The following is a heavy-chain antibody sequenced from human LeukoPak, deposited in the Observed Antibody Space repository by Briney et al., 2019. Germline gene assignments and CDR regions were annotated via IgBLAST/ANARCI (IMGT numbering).Heavy chain of an antibody. D-gene: IGHD4-23*01. CDR3: ARSYGGNSAFDY. CDR1: GGSISSYC. V-gene: IGHV4-59*01. J-gene: IGHJ4*02. CDR2: IYYSGST. Sequence: SETLSLTCTVSGGSISSYCWSWIRQPPGKGLEWIGYIYYSGSTNYNPSLKSRVTISVDTSKNQFSLKLSSVTAADTAVYYCARSYGGNSAFDYWGQGTLVTVSS.